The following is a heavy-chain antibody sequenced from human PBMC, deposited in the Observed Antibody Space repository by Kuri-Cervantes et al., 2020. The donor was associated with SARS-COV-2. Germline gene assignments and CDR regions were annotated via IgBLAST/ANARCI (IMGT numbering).Heavy chain of an antibody. CDR2: IYYSGST. V-gene: IGHV4-61*01. Sequence: SETLSLTCTVSGGSVSSGSYYWSWIRQPPGKGLEWIGYIYYSGSTNYNPSLKSRVTISVDTSKNQFSLKLSSVTAADTAVYYYARDFSGRLTGDHYYYYYMDVWGKGTTVTVSS. D-gene: IGHD7-27*01. CDR3: ARDFSGRLTGDHYYYYYMDV. CDR1: GGSVSSGSYY. J-gene: IGHJ6*03.